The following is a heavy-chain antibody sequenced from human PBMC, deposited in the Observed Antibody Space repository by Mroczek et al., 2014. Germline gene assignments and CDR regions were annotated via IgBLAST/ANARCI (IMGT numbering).Heavy chain of an antibody. Sequence: QVQLVQSGAEVKKPGSSVKVSCKASGGTFSSYAISWVRQAPGQGLEWMGGIIPIFGTANYAQKFQGRVTITADESTSTAYMELSSLRSEDTAVYYCARGPYDILTGYGVRIPDAFDIWGQGTMVTVSS. CDR1: GGTFSSYA. D-gene: IGHD3-9*01. V-gene: IGHV1-69*01. J-gene: IGHJ3*02. CDR2: IIPIFGTA. CDR3: ARGPYDILTGYGVRIPDAFDI.